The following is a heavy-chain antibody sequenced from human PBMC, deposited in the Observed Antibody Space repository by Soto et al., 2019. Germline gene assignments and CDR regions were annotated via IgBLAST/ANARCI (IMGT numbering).Heavy chain of an antibody. CDR3: ARSYYSSYVYGY. Sequence: PSETLSLTCTVSGGSIRSGGYYWSWIRQHPGTGLEGIGNIFYSGSTYYNPSLKSRVTITVDTSKNQFSLNLSSVTAADTSVYFCARSYYSSYVYGYWGQGTLVTVSS. V-gene: IGHV4-31*02. D-gene: IGHD4-4*01. J-gene: IGHJ4*02. CDR2: IFYSGST. CDR1: GGSIRSGGYY.